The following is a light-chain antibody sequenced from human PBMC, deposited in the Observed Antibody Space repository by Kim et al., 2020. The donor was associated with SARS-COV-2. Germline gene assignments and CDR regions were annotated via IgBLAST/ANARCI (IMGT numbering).Light chain of an antibody. J-gene: IGKJ2*03. V-gene: IGKV1-5*03. CDR3: QQYDAYRLR. CDR1: QSVSYW. Sequence: SASIGDRVTIPYRVSQSVSYWLAWYQQKPGMPPKPLIYKASFLESGVPSMFSRSESGTEFTLPISGLQPDDFATYHCQQYDAYRLRFGKGTKLEI. CDR2: KAS.